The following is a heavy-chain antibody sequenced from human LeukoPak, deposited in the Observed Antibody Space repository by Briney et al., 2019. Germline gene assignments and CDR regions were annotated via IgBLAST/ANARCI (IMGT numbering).Heavy chain of an antibody. CDR2: INHSGST. CDR3: ARGSITIFGVVIKGPFDY. Sequence: SETLSLTCAVYGGSFSGYYWSWIRQPPGKGLEWIEEINHSGSTNYNPSLKSRVTISVDTSKNQFSLKLSSVTAADTAVYYCARGSITIFGVVIKGPFDYWGQGTLVTVSS. CDR1: GGSFSGYY. D-gene: IGHD3-3*01. J-gene: IGHJ4*02. V-gene: IGHV4-34*01.